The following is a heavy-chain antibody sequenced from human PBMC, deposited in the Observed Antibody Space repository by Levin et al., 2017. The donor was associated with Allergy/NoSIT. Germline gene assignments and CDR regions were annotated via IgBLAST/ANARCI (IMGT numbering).Heavy chain of an antibody. J-gene: IGHJ5*02. CDR2: IIPIFGTA. CDR3: ARVQGGTADGWFDP. V-gene: IGHV1-69*01. D-gene: IGHD2-21*02. Sequence: KISCKASGGTFSSYAISWVRQAPGQGLKWMGGIIPIFGTANYAQKFQGRVTITADESTSTAYMELSSLRSEDTAVYYCARVQGGTADGWFDPWGQGTLVTVSS. CDR1: GGTFSSYA.